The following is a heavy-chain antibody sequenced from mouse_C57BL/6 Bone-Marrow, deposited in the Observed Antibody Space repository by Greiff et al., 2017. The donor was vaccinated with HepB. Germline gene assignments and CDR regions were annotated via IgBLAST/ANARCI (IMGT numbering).Heavy chain of an antibody. D-gene: IGHD1-1*01. CDR3: TILRDYYCNSYLYYCDY. CDR1: GYAFSSSW. J-gene: IGHJ2*01. V-gene: IGHV1-82*01. CDR2: IYPGDGDT. Sequence: VQLQQSGPELVKPGASVKISCKASGYAFSSSWMNWVKQRPGKGLEWIGRIYPGDGDTNYNGKFKGKATLTADKSSSTAYMQLSSLTSEDSAVYFCTILRDYYCNSYLYYCDYWGQGTTLTVSS.